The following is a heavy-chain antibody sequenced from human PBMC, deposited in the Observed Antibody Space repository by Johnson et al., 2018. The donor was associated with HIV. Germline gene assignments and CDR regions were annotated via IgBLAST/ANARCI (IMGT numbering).Heavy chain of an antibody. CDR1: GFTFSSYA. Sequence: VKLVESGGGLVQPGGSLRLSCAASGFTFSSYAMHWVRQAPGKGLEYVSAISSNGGSTYYANSVKGRFTISRDNSKNTLYLQMNSLRAEDTAVYYCAKGEELQADYDAFDIWGQGTMVTVSS. V-gene: IGHV3-64*01. D-gene: IGHD1-26*01. CDR2: ISSNGGST. J-gene: IGHJ3*02. CDR3: AKGEELQADYDAFDI.